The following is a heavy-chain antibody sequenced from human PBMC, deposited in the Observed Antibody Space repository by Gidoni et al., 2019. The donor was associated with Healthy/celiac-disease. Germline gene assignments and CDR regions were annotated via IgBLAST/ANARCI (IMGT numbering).Heavy chain of an antibody. D-gene: IGHD6-13*01. CDR2: IYHSGST. J-gene: IGHJ6*02. Sequence: QLQLQASGSGLVKPSQTLSLTCAVSGGSISSVGYSWSWIRQPPGKGLEWIGYIYHSGSTYYNPSLKSRVTISVDRSKNQFSLKLSSVTAADTAGYYGARGGAAAADYYYGRDVWGQGTTVTVSS. V-gene: IGHV4-30-2*01. CDR3: ARGGAAAADYYYGRDV. CDR1: GGSISSVGYS.